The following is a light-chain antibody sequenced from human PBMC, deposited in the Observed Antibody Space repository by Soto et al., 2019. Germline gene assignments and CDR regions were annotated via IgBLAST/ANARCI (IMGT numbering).Light chain of an antibody. J-gene: IGKJ5*01. CDR1: QSVSSK. CDR2: GAS. V-gene: IGKV3-15*01. Sequence: EIVMTQSPATLSVSPGEGATLSCRASQSVSSKLAWYQQKPGQAPRLLIYGASTRATGIPARFSGSGSGTDFTLIISRLEPEDFALYYCQQYDSSPATFGRGTRLEI. CDR3: QQYDSSPAT.